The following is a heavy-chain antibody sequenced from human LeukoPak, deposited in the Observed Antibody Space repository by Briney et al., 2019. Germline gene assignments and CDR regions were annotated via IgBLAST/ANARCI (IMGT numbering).Heavy chain of an antibody. CDR3: AKGLTFYSYSGMDV. Sequence: GGSLRLSCAASGFTFSSYTINWVRQVPGKGLEWVSSISSTSSYIYYADSVKGRFTTSRDNFKNTLHLQMNSLRAEDTAVYYCAKGLTFYSYSGMDVWGQGTTVTVSS. J-gene: IGHJ6*02. CDR2: ISSTSSYI. D-gene: IGHD6-19*01. V-gene: IGHV3-21*04. CDR1: GFTFSSYT.